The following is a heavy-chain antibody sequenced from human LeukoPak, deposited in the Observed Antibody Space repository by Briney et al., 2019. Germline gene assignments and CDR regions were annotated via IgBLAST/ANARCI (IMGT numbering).Heavy chain of an antibody. Sequence: SETLSLTCAVYGGSFSGYYWSWIRQPPGKGLEWIGEINHSGNTNYNPSLKSRVTISVDTSKNQFSLKVSSVTAADTAVYYCARGRVRQRLWGQGTLVTVSS. CDR3: ARGRVRQRL. V-gene: IGHV4-34*01. CDR1: GGSFSGYY. CDR2: INHSGNT. J-gene: IGHJ4*02. D-gene: IGHD6-25*01.